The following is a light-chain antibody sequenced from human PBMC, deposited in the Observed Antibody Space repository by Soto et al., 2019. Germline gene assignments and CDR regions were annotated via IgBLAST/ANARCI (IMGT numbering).Light chain of an antibody. J-gene: IGLJ1*01. Sequence: LPQPPSASVTPGQRVTISCSTTNSRSGSNYVYWYQQLPGAAPKLPIYRNDQRPSGVPDRFSASKSGTSASLAISGLRSEDEADYFCAKWDDSLRVYVFGSGTKVTVL. CDR3: AKWDDSLRVYV. CDR1: NSRSGSNY. CDR2: RND. V-gene: IGLV1-47*01.